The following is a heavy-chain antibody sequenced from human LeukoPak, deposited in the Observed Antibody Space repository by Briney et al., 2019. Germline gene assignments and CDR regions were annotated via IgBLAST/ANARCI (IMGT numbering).Heavy chain of an antibody. CDR2: INDSGST. D-gene: IGHD7-27*01. CDR1: GGSFSGTY. V-gene: IGHV4-34*01. Sequence: SSETLSLTCAVYGGSFSGTYWRWIRQSPGKGLEWVGEINDSGSTNYDPSLKSRVTISVDTSKNQLSLKLTSVTAADTAVYYCARVAGDPIYYYYYMDVWGKGTTVTVSS. J-gene: IGHJ6*03. CDR3: ARVAGDPIYYYYYMDV.